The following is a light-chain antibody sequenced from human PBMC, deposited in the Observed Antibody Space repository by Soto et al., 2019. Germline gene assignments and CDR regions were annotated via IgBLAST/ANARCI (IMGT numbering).Light chain of an antibody. Sequence: AIRMTQSQSSFSASTGDRVTITCRASQGISSYLAWYQQKPGKAPKLLIYAASTLQSGVPSRFSGSGSGTDLTLTISCLQSEDFATYYCQQYYSYPRTFGQGTKVEIK. CDR2: AAS. V-gene: IGKV1-8*01. CDR3: QQYYSYPRT. CDR1: QGISSY. J-gene: IGKJ1*01.